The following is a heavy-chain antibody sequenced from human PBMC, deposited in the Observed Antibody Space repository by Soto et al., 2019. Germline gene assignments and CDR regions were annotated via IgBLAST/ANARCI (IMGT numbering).Heavy chain of an antibody. Sequence: QVQLQESGPGLVKPSGTLSLTCAVSSGSISSSNWWSWVRQPPGKGLEWIGEIYHSGSTNYNPSRKSRVTISVSKSKNQFSLKLSSVTAADTAVYYCRMGGYSSGWYYFDYWGQGTLVTVSS. CDR1: SGSISSSNW. J-gene: IGHJ4*02. D-gene: IGHD6-19*01. CDR2: IYHSGST. V-gene: IGHV4-4*02. CDR3: RMGGYSSGWYYFDY.